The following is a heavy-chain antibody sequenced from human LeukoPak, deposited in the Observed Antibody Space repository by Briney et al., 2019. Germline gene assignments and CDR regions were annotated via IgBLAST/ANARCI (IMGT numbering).Heavy chain of an antibody. Sequence: SETLSLTCSVSGGSISSSSYYWAWIRQPPGKGLEWIASIYYSGSTYYNPSLKSRVTISVDTSKNQFSLKLSSVTAADTAVYYCASEDNGDHALGDYWGQGTLVTVSS. V-gene: IGHV4-39*07. CDR3: ASEDNGDHALGDY. D-gene: IGHD4/OR15-4a*01. CDR2: IYYSGST. CDR1: GGSISSSSYY. J-gene: IGHJ4*02.